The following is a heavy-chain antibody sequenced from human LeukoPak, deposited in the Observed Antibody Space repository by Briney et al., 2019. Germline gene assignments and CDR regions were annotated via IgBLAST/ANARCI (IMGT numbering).Heavy chain of an antibody. CDR2: IYYSGST. Sequence: SETLSLTCTVSGGSISSYYWSWIRQPPGKGLEWIEYIYYSGSTNYNPSLKSRVIISVDTSKNQFSLKLSSVTAADTAVYYCARQNLGVFDWFDPWGQGTLVTVSS. CDR3: ARQNLGVFDWFDP. D-gene: IGHD3-3*01. CDR1: GGSISSYY. J-gene: IGHJ5*02. V-gene: IGHV4-59*08.